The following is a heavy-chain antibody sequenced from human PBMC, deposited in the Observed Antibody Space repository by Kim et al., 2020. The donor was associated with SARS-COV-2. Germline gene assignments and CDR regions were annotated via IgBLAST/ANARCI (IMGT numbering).Heavy chain of an antibody. CDR2: IYRDGTT. CDR1: GFIVSANY. Sequence: GGSLRLSCAASGFIVSANYMTWVRQAPGKGLEWVALIYRDGTTYYADSVKGRFIISSDSSKNTVYLQMNSLRVQNTALNYCVRGPIIVVDATGGTVYYG. J-gene: IGHJ6*01. D-gene: IGHD3-22*01. V-gene: IGHV3-53*01. CDR3: VRGPIIVVDATGGTVYYG.